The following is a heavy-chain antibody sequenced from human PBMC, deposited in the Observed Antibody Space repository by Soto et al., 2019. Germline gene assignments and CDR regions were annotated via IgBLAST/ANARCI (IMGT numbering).Heavy chain of an antibody. V-gene: IGHV1-18*01. CDR3: ARGGGKYYYYYYCMDV. D-gene: IGHD2-15*01. CDR1: GYTFTSYG. J-gene: IGHJ6*02. CDR2: ISANNGNT. Sequence: ASVKLSCKASGYTFTSYGISWVRLAPGQGLERKGWISANNGNTNYAQKLQGRVTMTTDTSTSTAYMELRSLRSDDTAVYYCARGGGKYYYYYYCMDVWGQGTTVTGSS.